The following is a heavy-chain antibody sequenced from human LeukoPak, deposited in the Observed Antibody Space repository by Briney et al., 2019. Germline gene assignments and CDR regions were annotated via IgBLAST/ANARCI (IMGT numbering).Heavy chain of an antibody. V-gene: IGHV3-7*01. D-gene: IGHD3-22*01. CDR2: IKQDGSEK. Sequence: PGGSLRLSCAASGFTFSSYWMSWVRQAPGKGLEGVANIKQDGSEKYYVDSVKGRFTISRDNAKISLYLQMNSLRAEDTAVYYCARVDSSGYYYYYYGMDVWGQGTTVTVSS. CDR3: ARVDSSGYYYYYYGMDV. CDR1: GFTFSSYW. J-gene: IGHJ6*02.